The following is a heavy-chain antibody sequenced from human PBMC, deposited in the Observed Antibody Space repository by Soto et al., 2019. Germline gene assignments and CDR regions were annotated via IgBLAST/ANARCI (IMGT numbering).Heavy chain of an antibody. J-gene: IGHJ5*02. CDR1: GGTFSSYA. Sequence: ASVKVSCKASGGTFSSYAISWVRQAPGQGLEWMGGIIPIFGTANYAQKFQGRVTITADESTSTAYMELSSLRSEDTAVYYCARAPGDYPRYNWFDPWGQGTLVTVSS. V-gene: IGHV1-69*13. CDR3: ARAPGDYPRYNWFDP. D-gene: IGHD4-17*01. CDR2: IIPIFGTA.